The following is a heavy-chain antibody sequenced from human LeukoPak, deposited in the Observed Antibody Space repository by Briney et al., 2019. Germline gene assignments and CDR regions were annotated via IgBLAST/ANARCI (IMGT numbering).Heavy chain of an antibody. Sequence: ASVKVSYKASGYTFTSYGISWVRQAPGQGLEWMGWISAYDGNTNYAQKLQGRVTMTTDTSTSTAFMDLRSLRSDDTAVYYCARVNGYFDGSGYYDDFGYLGQGTLVTVSS. CDR1: GYTFTSYG. CDR3: ARVNGYFDGSGYYDDFGY. D-gene: IGHD3-22*01. CDR2: ISAYDGNT. V-gene: IGHV1-18*01. J-gene: IGHJ4*02.